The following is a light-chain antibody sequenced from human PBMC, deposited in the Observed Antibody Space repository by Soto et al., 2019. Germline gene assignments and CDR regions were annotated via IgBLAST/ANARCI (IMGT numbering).Light chain of an antibody. CDR2: GAS. Sequence: DIHTTQSPSTLSVSAGDRVTIHCRASQGVSRKLAWYQHKPGKAPRLLISGASTVDSGVPSRFSGSGSGTEFTLTISSLQSEDFAIYYCQQYNTWPITVGPGAKADIK. V-gene: IGKV1-5*01. CDR3: QQYNTWPIT. J-gene: IGKJ3*01. CDR1: QGVSRK.